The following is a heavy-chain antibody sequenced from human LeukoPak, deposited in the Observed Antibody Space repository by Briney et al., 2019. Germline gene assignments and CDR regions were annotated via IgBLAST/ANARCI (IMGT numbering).Heavy chain of an antibody. D-gene: IGHD2/OR15-2a*01. CDR3: ARGHTLRAFDI. Sequence: ASVKVSCTASGYTFIGYEMHWVRLAPGQGLEWVGLINPNSGGRNYEQKFQGRVTMTRDTSISTVYMELSRLRSDDTAVYYCARGHTLRAFDIWGQGTMVTVSS. V-gene: IGHV1-2*02. CDR1: GYTFIGYE. CDR2: INPNSGGR. J-gene: IGHJ3*02.